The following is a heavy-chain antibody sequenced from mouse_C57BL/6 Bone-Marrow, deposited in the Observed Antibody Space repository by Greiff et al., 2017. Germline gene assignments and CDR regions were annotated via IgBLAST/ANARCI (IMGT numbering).Heavy chain of an antibody. D-gene: IGHD1-1*01. Sequence: QVQLKESGAELARPGASVKLSCKASGYTFTSYGISWVKQRTGQGLEWIGEIYPRSGNTYYNEKFKGKATLTADKSSSTAYMELRSLTSEDSAVYFCARHYGSSYSFAYWGQGTLVTVSA. CDR1: GYTFTSYG. V-gene: IGHV1-81*01. CDR2: IYPRSGNT. CDR3: ARHYGSSYSFAY. J-gene: IGHJ3*01.